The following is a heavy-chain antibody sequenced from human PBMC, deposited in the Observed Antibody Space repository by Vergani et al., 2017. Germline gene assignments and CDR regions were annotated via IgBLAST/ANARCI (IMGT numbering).Heavy chain of an antibody. Sequence: QVQLVESGGGVVQPGRSLRLSCAASGFTFSSYGMHWVRQAPGKGLEWVAVISYDGSNKYYADSVKGRFTISRGNSKNTLYLQMNSLRAEDTAVYYCAKARAQVWYFDLWGRGTLVTVSS. CDR2: ISYDGSNK. CDR3: AKARAQVWYFDL. J-gene: IGHJ2*01. CDR1: GFTFSSYG. V-gene: IGHV3-30*18.